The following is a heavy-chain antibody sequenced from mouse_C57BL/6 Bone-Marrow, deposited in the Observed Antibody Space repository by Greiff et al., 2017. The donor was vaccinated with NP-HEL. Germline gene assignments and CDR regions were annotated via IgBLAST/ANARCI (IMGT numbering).Heavy chain of an antibody. V-gene: IGHV1-19*01. CDR1: GYTFTDYY. D-gene: IGHD2-10*02. CDR3: ARYDPYAMDY. J-gene: IGHJ4*01. CDR2: INPYNGGT. Sequence: EVQLQQSGPVLVKPGASVKMSCKASGYTFTDYYMNWVKQSHGKSLEWIGVINPYNGGTSYNQKFKGKATLTVDKSSSTAYMELNSLTSEDSAVYYGARYDPYAMDYWGQGTSVTVSS.